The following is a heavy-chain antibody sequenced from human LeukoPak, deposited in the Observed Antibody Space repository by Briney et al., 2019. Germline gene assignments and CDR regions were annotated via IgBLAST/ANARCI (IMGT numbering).Heavy chain of an antibody. CDR1: GYTFSDYA. J-gene: IGHJ4*02. D-gene: IGHD2-2*01. CDR3: ARGSTSDWPLDH. CDR2: SDAGNGDT. V-gene: IGHV1-3*01. Sequence: ASVKLSCKASGYTFSDYAMHWVRQAPGQRFEWMGWSDAGNGDTRYSQKFQGRVTIARDTSASTAYIELRSLRSEDTAMYYCARGSTSDWPLDHWGQETLVTISS.